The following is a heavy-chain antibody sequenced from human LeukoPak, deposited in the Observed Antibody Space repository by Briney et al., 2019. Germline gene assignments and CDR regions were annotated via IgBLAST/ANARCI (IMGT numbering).Heavy chain of an antibody. D-gene: IGHD5-24*01. CDR1: GYIFTDYY. J-gene: IGHJ4*02. CDR3: ARDLRAWLQSFGSFI. CDR2: INPKSGGT. V-gene: IGHV1-2*02. Sequence: GASVKVSRKASGYIFTDYYMHWVRQAPGQGLEWMGWINPKSGGTKYAQNFEGRVTMTTDTSISTAYMELTGLRSDDTAVYYCARDLRAWLQSFGSFIWGQGTLVTVSS.